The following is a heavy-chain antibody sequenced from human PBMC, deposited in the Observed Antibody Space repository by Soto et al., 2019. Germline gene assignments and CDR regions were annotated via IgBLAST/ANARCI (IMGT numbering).Heavy chain of an antibody. V-gene: IGHV4-59*11. J-gene: IGHJ5*02. CDR2: MHHSGST. CDR1: GVSITSHY. Sequence: PSETLSLTCTVSGVSITSHYWSWIRQSPGKGLEWIAYMHHSGSTNYNPSLKSRVTVSIDTSKSQVSLKLSSVTAADTAVYYCARGKNYGDYGRGWFDPWGQGTLVTVSS. CDR3: ARGKNYGDYGRGWFDP. D-gene: IGHD4-17*01.